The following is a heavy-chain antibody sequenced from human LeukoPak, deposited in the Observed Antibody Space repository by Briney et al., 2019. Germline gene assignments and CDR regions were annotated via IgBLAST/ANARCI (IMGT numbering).Heavy chain of an antibody. CDR2: IFYSGGT. Sequence: TSETLSLTCTVSGGSISGYYWSWIWQPPGKGLEWIGYIFYSGGTNYNPSLMSRVTISVDTSRNQFSLKLSSLTAADTAVYYCARGDGYNYYWGQGTLVTVSS. CDR3: ARGDGYNYY. D-gene: IGHD5-24*01. J-gene: IGHJ4*02. CDR1: GGSISGYY. V-gene: IGHV4-59*01.